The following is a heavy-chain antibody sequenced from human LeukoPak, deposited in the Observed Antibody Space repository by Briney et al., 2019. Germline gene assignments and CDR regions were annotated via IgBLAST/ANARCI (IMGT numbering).Heavy chain of an antibody. J-gene: IGHJ6*02. Sequence: GGSLRLSCAASGFTFSSYWMNWARQAPGRGLEWVASINHNGNVNYYVDSVKGRFTISRDNAKNSLYLQMSNLRAEDTAVYFCARGGGLDVWGQGATVTVSS. CDR2: INHNGNVN. D-gene: IGHD3-16*01. CDR3: ARGGGLDV. V-gene: IGHV3-7*03. CDR1: GFTFSSYW.